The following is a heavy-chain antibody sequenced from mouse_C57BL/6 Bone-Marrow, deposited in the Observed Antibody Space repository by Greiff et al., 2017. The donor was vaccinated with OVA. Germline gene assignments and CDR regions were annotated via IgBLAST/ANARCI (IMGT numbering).Heavy chain of an antibody. CDR1: GYTFTSYW. CDR2: IDPNSGGT. V-gene: IGHV1-72*01. CDR3: ARVSLYGSSYNYAMDY. D-gene: IGHD1-1*01. J-gene: IGHJ4*01. Sequence: QVQLQQPGAELVKPGASVKLSCKASGYTFTSYWMHWVKQRPGRGLEWIGRIDPNSGGTKYNEKFKSKATLTVDKPSSTAYMQLSSLTSEDAAVYYCARVSLYGSSYNYAMDYWGQGTSVTVSS.